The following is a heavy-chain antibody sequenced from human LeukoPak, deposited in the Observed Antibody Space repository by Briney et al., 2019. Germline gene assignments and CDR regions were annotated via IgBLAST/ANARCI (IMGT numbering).Heavy chain of an antibody. CDR3: ARLSSSWYQDWYFDL. Sequence: SETLSLTCTVSGGSIRSGSYYWSWIRQPAGKGLEWIGRIYTSGSTNYNPSLKSRVTMSEDTSKKQFSLKLSSVTAADTAVYYCARLSSSWYQDWYFDLWGRGTLVTVSS. D-gene: IGHD6-13*01. CDR2: IYTSGST. J-gene: IGHJ2*01. CDR1: GGSIRSGSYY. V-gene: IGHV4-61*02.